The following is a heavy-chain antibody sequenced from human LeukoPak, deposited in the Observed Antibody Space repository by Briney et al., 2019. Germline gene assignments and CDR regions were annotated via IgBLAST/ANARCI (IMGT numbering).Heavy chain of an antibody. J-gene: IGHJ3*02. D-gene: IGHD3-22*01. CDR1: GFTFSSYG. V-gene: IGHV3-33*01. CDR3: ARDLPSYDSSGYYLPEDAFDI. CDR2: IWYDGSNK. Sequence: PGGSLRLSCAASGFTFSSYGMHWVRQAPGKGLEWVAVIWYDGSNKYYADSVKGRFTISRDNSKNTLYLQMNSLRAEDTAVYYCARDLPSYDSSGYYLPEDAFDIWGQGTMVTVSS.